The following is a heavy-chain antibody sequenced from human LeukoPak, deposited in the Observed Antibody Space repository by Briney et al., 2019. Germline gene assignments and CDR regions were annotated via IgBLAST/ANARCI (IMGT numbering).Heavy chain of an antibody. D-gene: IGHD3-22*01. J-gene: IGHJ4*02. CDR3: ARGSTYYDSSGQVPFDY. CDR2: ISYDGSKK. CDR1: GLTFRSYA. V-gene: IGHV3-30-3*01. Sequence: GGSLRLSCAASGLTFRSYAMHWVRQAPGKGLEWVAVISYDGSKKYYADSVKGRFTISRDNSENTLYLQMNSLRAEDTAVYYCARGSTYYDSSGQVPFDYWGQGTLVTVSS.